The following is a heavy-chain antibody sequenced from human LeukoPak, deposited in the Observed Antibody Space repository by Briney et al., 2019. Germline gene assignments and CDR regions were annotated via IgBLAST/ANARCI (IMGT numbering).Heavy chain of an antibody. CDR1: GGSFNDGY. D-gene: IGHD3-16*02. CDR3: ARGKGGRPGNTQSYPWYFEM. Sequence: SETLSLTCAVYGGSFNDGYSSSIRQPLGKGLEWVGEISHSGSTNCNPSLESRVTMSVDTCKNQFSLNLKSATAADTGVYFCARGKGGRPGNTQSYPWYFEMWGGGTLVTVSS. V-gene: IGHV4-34*01. CDR2: ISHSGST. J-gene: IGHJ2*01.